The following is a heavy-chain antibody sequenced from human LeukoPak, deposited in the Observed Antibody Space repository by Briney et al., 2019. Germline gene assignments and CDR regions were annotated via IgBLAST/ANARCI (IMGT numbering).Heavy chain of an antibody. Sequence: SSETLSLTCAVYGGSFSGYYWSWIRQPPGKGLEWIGEINHSGSTNYNPSLKSRVTISVDTSKNQFSLKLSSVTAADTAVYCCARGNYTFVDYWGQGTLVTVSS. CDR1: GGSFSGYY. D-gene: IGHD3-10*01. V-gene: IGHV4-34*01. CDR2: INHSGST. J-gene: IGHJ4*02. CDR3: ARGNYTFVDY.